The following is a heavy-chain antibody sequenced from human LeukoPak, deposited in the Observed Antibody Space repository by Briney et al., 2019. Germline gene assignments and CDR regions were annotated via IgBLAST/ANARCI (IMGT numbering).Heavy chain of an antibody. CDR1: GYPINNAYY. V-gene: IGHV3-7*01. J-gene: IGHJ6*03. CDR3: AREYYYDSSGYYYGPFYYYYMDV. Sequence: PSETLSLTCGVSGYPINNAYYWVWIRQPPGKGLEWVANIKQDGSEKYYVDSVKGRFTISRDNAKNSLYLQMNSLRAEDTAVYYCAREYYYDSSGYYYGPFYYYYMDVWGKGTTVTVSS. D-gene: IGHD3-22*01. CDR2: IKQDGSEK.